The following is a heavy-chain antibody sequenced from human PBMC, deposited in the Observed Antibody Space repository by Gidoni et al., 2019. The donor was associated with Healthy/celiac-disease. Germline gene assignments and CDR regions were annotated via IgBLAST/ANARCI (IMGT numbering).Heavy chain of an antibody. CDR3: ARENGVLGYCSSNSCYDLGGIDY. J-gene: IGHJ4*02. V-gene: IGHV3-48*03. Sequence: EVQLVESGGGLVQPGGSLRLSCAASGFTFSSYEMNWVRQAPGKGLEWVSYISSSGSTIYYADSVKGRFTISRDNAKNSLYLEMNSLRAEDTAVYYWARENGVLGYCSSNSCYDLGGIDYWGQGTLVTVSS. D-gene: IGHD2-2*01. CDR1: GFTFSSYE. CDR2: ISSSGSTI.